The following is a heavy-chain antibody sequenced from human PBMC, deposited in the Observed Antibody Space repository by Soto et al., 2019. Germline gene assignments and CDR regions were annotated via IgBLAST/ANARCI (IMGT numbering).Heavy chain of an antibody. V-gene: IGHV1-46*02. J-gene: IGHJ3*02. CDR2: INPSGAST. Sequence: QVQLVQSGAEVKKPGASVKVACKASGYSFNSYYMHWVRQAPGQGPEWMGVINPSGASTSYAQKFQGRVNMTRDTSTSTVYMEWSSLRSEDTALYYCASDYNAYQRQHVFDIWGQGTLVTVSS. CDR1: GYSFNSYY. D-gene: IGHD3-10*01. CDR3: ASDYNAYQRQHVFDI.